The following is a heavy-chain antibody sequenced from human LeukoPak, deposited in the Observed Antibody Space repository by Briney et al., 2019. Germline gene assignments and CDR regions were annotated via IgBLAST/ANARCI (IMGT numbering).Heavy chain of an antibody. J-gene: IGHJ4*02. CDR1: GYSFTTYW. Sequence: GESLKISCKGSGYSFTTYWIGWVRQTPGKGLEWMGIIYPGDSNTRYSPSLQGQVTISADKSISTAYLQWSSLKASDTAMYYCARWGNYYDSSGYFQIDYWGQGTLVTVSS. CDR3: ARWGNYYDSSGYFQIDY. CDR2: IYPGDSNT. V-gene: IGHV5-51*01. D-gene: IGHD3-22*01.